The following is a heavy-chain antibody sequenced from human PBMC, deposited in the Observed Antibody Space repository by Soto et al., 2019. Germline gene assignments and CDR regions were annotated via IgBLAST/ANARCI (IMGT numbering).Heavy chain of an antibody. CDR2: IFYSGST. CDR3: ARGVYNWNPGN. Sequence: PSETLSLTCTVSGGSISSGDYYWSWIRQPPGKGLEWIGYIFYSGSTYYNPSLKSRVTISGDTSISTAYMELSSLRSEDTAVYYCARGVYNWNPGNWAQGTLVTVSS. J-gene: IGHJ4*02. V-gene: IGHV4-30-4*02. CDR1: GGSISSGDYY. D-gene: IGHD1-20*01.